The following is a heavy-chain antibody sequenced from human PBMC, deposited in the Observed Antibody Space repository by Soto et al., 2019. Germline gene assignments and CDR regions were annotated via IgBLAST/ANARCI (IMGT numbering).Heavy chain of an antibody. J-gene: IGHJ4*02. V-gene: IGHV4-34*01. CDR1: GGSFSGYY. CDR2: INHSGST. CDR3: ARGRNY. Sequence: QVQLQQWGAGLLKPSETLSLTCAVYGGSFSGYYWSWIRQPPGKGLEWIGEINHSGSTNYNPSLKSRVTISVGTSKNRFSLKLSSVTAADTAVYYCARGRNYWGQGTLVTVSS.